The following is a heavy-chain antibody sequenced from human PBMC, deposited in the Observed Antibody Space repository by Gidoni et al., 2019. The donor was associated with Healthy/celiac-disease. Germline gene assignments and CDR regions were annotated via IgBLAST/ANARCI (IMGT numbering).Heavy chain of an antibody. CDR2: IRSKAYGGTT. Sequence: EVQLVESGGGLVKPGRSLRLSCTASVFTFGDYAMSWFRQAPGKGLEWVGFIRSKAYGGTTEYAASVKGRFTISRDDSKSIAYLQMNSLKTEDTAVYYCTRDASYGFYFDYWGQGTLVTVSS. D-gene: IGHD5-18*01. CDR1: VFTFGDYA. V-gene: IGHV3-49*05. CDR3: TRDASYGFYFDY. J-gene: IGHJ4*02.